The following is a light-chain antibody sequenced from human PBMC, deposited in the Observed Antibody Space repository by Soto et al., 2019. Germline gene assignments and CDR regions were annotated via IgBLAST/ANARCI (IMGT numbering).Light chain of an antibody. Sequence: QYVLTQPPSVSGAPGQRVTISCTGSSSNIGAGYDVHWYQQLPGTAPKLLIYGNSSRPSGVPDRFSGSKSGTSASLAITGLQAEDEADYYCQSYDSSLSALYVFGTGTKVTVL. CDR1: SSNIGAGYD. CDR2: GNS. CDR3: QSYDSSLSALYV. V-gene: IGLV1-40*01. J-gene: IGLJ1*01.